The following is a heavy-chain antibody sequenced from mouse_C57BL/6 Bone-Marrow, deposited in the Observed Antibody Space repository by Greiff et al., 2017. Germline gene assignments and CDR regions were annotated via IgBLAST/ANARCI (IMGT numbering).Heavy chain of an antibody. CDR1: GYSFTGYF. V-gene: IGHV1-20*01. CDR3: ARRGLRRNWDFDV. J-gene: IGHJ1*03. D-gene: IGHD2-4*01. CDR2: INPYNGDT. Sequence: DVKLVESGPELVQPGDSVQISCKASGYSFTGYFMNWVMQSHGKSLEWIGSINPYNGDTFYNQQFKGKATLTVDKSSSTAHMELRSLTSEDSAVYYCARRGLRRNWDFDVWGTGTTVTVSS.